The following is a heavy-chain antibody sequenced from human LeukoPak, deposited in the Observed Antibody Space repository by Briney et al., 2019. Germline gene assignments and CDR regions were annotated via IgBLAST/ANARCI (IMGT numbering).Heavy chain of an antibody. D-gene: IGHD3-3*01. Sequence: GGSLRLSCAASGFTFSDYYMSWIRQAPGKGLEWVSYISSSGSTIYYAGSVKGRFTISRDNAKNSLYLQMNSLRAEDTAVYYCASGEFLEWLLRAPVYYFDYWGQGTLVTVSS. J-gene: IGHJ4*02. CDR2: ISSSGSTI. CDR3: ASGEFLEWLLRAPVYYFDY. CDR1: GFTFSDYY. V-gene: IGHV3-11*01.